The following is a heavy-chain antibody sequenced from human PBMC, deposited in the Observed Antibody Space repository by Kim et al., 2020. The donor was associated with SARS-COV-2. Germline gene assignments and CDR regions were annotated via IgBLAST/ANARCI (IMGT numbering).Heavy chain of an antibody. J-gene: IGHJ5*02. D-gene: IGHD4-17*01. Sequence: KGRITISRDNGKHSLYLQMNSLRAEDTAVYYCARDALTTTVTTNRGWFDPWGQGTLVTVSS. V-gene: IGHV3-11*06. CDR3: ARDALTTTVTTNRGWFDP.